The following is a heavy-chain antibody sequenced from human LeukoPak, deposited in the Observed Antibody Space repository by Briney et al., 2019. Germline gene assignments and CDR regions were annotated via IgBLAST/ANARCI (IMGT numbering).Heavy chain of an antibody. V-gene: IGHV1-18*01. CDR1: GYTFTSYG. Sequence: ASVKVSCKASGYTFTSYGISWVRQAPGQGLEWMGWISAYNGNTNYAQKLQGRVTMTTDTSTSTAYMELSSLRSEDTAVYYCATGSKPLSIAVAGRGYWGQGTLVTVSS. CDR2: ISAYNGNT. CDR3: ATGSKPLSIAVAGRGY. J-gene: IGHJ4*02. D-gene: IGHD6-19*01.